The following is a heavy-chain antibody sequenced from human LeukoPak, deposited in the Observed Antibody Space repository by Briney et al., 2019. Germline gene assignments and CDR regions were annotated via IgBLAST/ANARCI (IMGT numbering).Heavy chain of an antibody. J-gene: IGHJ4*02. CDR1: GFTFSKYW. D-gene: IGHD1-20*01. V-gene: IGHV3-74*01. CDR3: VSGITATSV. Sequence: GESLKISCVGSGFTFSKYWMHWVRQAPGKGLMWVAAIKTDGSSISYVDSVRGRFTISRDNAKNTLYLQMNSPRAEDTAIYYCVSGITATSVWGQGTLVTVSS. CDR2: IKTDGSSI.